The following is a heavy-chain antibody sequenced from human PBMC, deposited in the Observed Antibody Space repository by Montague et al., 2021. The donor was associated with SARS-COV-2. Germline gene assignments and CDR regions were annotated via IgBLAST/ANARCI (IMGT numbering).Heavy chain of an antibody. Sequence: SETLSPTCNVAGGSMSGYNWSWIRQPPGKGLQWIGSMYNSENTNYKPSLKSRVTMSVDTSKKQFSLRLSSVTAADTAVYFCARGIHSASSYYYHLDGWGQGTTVTVSS. V-gene: IGHV4-59*01. D-gene: IGHD1-26*01. J-gene: IGHJ6*02. CDR3: ARGIHSASSYYYHLDG. CDR1: GGSMSGYN. CDR2: MYNSENT.